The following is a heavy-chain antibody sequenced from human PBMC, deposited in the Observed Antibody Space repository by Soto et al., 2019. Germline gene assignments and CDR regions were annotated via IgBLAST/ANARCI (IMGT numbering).Heavy chain of an antibody. CDR3: AKDRSVRRQQLVHNWFDP. D-gene: IGHD6-13*01. V-gene: IGHV3-23*01. J-gene: IGHJ5*02. CDR1: GFTFSSYA. CDR2: ISGSGGST. Sequence: GGSLRLSCAASGFTFSSYAMSWVRQAPGKGLEWVSAISGSGGSTYYADSVKGRFTISRDNSKNTLYLQMNSLRAEDTAVYYCAKDRSVRRQQLVHNWFDPWGQGTLVTVSS.